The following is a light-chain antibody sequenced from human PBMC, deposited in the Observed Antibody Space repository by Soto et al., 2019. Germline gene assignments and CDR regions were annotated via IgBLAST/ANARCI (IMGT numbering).Light chain of an antibody. V-gene: IGKV3-20*01. CDR2: GAS. J-gene: IGKJ1*01. Sequence: EIVLTQSPGTLSLSPGERATLSCRASQSVSSSYLAWYQQKPGQAPRLLIYGASSRATGIPDRFSGSGSGTDLTLTISRLEPEDFAVYYCQQYGSSQVWTFGQGTKVEIK. CDR1: QSVSSSY. CDR3: QQYGSSQVWT.